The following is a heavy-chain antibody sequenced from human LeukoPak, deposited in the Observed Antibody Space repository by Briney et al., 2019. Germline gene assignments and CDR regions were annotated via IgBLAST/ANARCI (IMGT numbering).Heavy chain of an antibody. Sequence: ASVKVSCKASGGTFSSYAISWVRQAPGQGLEWMGRIIPILGIANYAQKSQGRVTITADKSTSTAYMELSSLRSEDTAVYYCARDWRFGELYGMDVWGQGTTVTVSS. D-gene: IGHD3-10*01. J-gene: IGHJ6*02. V-gene: IGHV1-69*04. CDR1: GGTFSSYA. CDR2: IIPILGIA. CDR3: ARDWRFGELYGMDV.